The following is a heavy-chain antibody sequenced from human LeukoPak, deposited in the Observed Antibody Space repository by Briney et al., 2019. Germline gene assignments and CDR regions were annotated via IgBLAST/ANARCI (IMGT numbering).Heavy chain of an antibody. CDR1: GFTFSSYW. CDR2: INSDGSST. J-gene: IGHJ4*02. D-gene: IGHD1-26*01. Sequence: PGGSLRLSCAASGFTFSSYWMHWVRQAPGKGLVWVSRINSDGSSTSYADSVKGRFTISRDNAKNTLYLQMNSLRAEDTAVYYCAKLVGATTGIDYWGQGTLVTVSS. CDR3: AKLVGATTGIDY. V-gene: IGHV3-74*01.